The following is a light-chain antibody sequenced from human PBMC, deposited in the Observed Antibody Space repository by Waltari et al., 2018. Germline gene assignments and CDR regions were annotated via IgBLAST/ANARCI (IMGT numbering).Light chain of an antibody. J-gene: IGKJ1*01. CDR1: ETIISDY. V-gene: IGKV3-20*01. CDR2: GAA. Sequence: IVLTQSPGTLSLSPGERATLSCRASETIISDYLAWYQQKSGRAPRLLIYGAATRAPGISDRFSGRGSGTDFTLTISRLEPEDSAVYYCQQYGAAFPWTFGQGTKVEI. CDR3: QQYGAAFPWT.